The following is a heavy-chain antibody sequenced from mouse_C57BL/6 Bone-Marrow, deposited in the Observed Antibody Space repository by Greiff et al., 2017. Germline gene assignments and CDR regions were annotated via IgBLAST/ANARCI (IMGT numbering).Heavy chain of an antibody. V-gene: IGHV5-4*01. CDR1: GFTFSSYA. CDR3: ARDKGLTGTLDY. CDR2: ISDGGNYT. J-gene: IGHJ2*01. D-gene: IGHD4-1*01. Sequence: EVQLVESGGGLVKPGGSLKLSCAASGFTFSSYAMSWVRQTPEKRLEWVATISDGGNYTYYPDNVKGRFTISRDNAKNNLYLQMSHLKSEDTAMYYCARDKGLTGTLDYWGQGTTLTVSS.